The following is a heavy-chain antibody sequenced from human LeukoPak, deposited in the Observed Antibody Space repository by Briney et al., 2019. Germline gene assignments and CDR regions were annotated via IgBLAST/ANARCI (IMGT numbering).Heavy chain of an antibody. CDR1: GGTFSSYA. J-gene: IGHJ5*02. D-gene: IGHD3-9*01. CDR3: ARNVLRYFDWLSEWNWFDP. Sequence: ASVKVSCKASGGTFSSYAISWVRQAPGQGLEWMGGIIPIFGTANYAQRFQGRVTITADESTSTAYMELSSLRSEDTAVYYCARNVLRYFDWLSEWNWFDPWGQGTLVTVSS. CDR2: IIPIFGTA. V-gene: IGHV1-69*13.